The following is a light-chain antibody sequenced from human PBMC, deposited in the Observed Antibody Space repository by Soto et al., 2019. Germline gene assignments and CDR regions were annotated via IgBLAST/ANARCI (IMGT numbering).Light chain of an antibody. V-gene: IGKV1-6*01. CDR3: LQYYNSPYT. J-gene: IGKJ2*01. CDR2: RAS. Sequence: AIQMTQSPSSLSSSGGDSANISCRASQAINNALVWYQQRPGKAPKLLVYRASRRQAGVPARFSGSGSGKDFTLTISSLQPEDFATYYCLQYYNSPYTFGQGTKLEIK. CDR1: QAINNA.